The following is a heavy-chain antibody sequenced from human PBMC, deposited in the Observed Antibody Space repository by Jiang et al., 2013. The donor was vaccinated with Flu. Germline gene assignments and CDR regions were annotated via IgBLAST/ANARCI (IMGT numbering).Heavy chain of an antibody. V-gene: IGHV1-3*01. D-gene: IGHD2-8*02. CDR3: ARDHLPLSLVGQNWFDP. J-gene: IGHJ5*02. CDR1: TNYA. CDR2: INAGSAKT. Sequence: TNYAMYWVRQAPGQGLEWMGWINAGSAKTKYSQKFQGRVTITRDTSASTAYMELSSLRSEDTAVYYCARDHLPLSLVGQNWFDPWGQGTLVTVSS.